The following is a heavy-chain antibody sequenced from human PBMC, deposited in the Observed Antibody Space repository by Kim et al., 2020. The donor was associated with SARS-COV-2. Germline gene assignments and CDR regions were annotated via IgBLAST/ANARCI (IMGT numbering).Heavy chain of an antibody. V-gene: IGHV3-53*01. J-gene: IGHJ4*02. D-gene: IGHD5-18*01. CDR1: GFTVSSNY. Sequence: GGSLRLSCAASGFTVSSNYMSWVRQAPGKGLEWVAVIYSGGSTYYADSVKGRFTISRDNSKNTLYLQMNSLRAEDTAVYYCARTEVGTAMFTWFDYWGQGTLVTVSS. CDR3: ARTEVGTAMFTWFDY. CDR2: IYSGGST.